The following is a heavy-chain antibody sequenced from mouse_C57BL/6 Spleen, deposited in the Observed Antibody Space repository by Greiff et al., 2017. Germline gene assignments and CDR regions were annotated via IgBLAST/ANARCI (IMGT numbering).Heavy chain of an antibody. CDR2: IDPETGGT. J-gene: IGHJ3*01. Sequence: QVTLKVSGAELVRPGASVTLSCKASGYTFTDYEMHWVKQTPVHGLEWIGAIDPETGGTAYNQKFKGKAILTADKSSSTAYMELRSLTSEDSAVYYCTKERDIREWFAYWGQGTLVTVSA. V-gene: IGHV1-15*01. CDR3: TKERDIREWFAY. D-gene: IGHD2-12*01. CDR1: GYTFTDYE.